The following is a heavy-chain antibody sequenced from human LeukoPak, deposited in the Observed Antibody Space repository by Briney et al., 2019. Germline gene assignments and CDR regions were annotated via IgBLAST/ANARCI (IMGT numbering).Heavy chain of an antibody. J-gene: IGHJ4*02. D-gene: IGHD3-10*01. CDR3: ARLRPPWFVIDY. CDR1: AYSFTSYW. Sequence: GESLKISCKGSAYSFTSYWIAWMRQMPGKSLEWMGTIFPGATDTSYSPSFQGQVTMSADNSTSTVYLQWNTLKASDTAIYYCARLRPPWFVIDYWGRGTLVTVSS. CDR2: IFPGATDT. V-gene: IGHV5-51*01.